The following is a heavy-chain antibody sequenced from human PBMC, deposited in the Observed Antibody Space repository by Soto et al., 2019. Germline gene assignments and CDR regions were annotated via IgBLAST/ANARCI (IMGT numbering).Heavy chain of an antibody. D-gene: IGHD3-10*01. CDR1: GLTFSSDW. Sequence: PGGSLRLSCAASGLTFSSDWMHWFRQAPGKGLVWVSRIDSGGRTTTYADSAKGRFTISRDNAKNTLYLQMNGLRAEDTALYYCARWFTYGNFDYFDYWGQGTQVTVSS. CDR2: IDSGGRTT. V-gene: IGHV3-74*01. J-gene: IGHJ4*02. CDR3: ARWFTYGNFDYFDY.